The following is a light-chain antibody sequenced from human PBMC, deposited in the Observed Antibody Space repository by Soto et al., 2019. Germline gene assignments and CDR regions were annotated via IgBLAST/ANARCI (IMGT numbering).Light chain of an antibody. CDR3: QQYDSSQWT. CDR2: GVS. Sequence: EIVLTQSPGTLSLSPGERATLSCRASQSVSSSYLAWYQQKPGQAPRLLIYGVSSRATGIPDRFSGSGSGTDFTLTISRLEPADFAVYYCQQYDSSQWTFGQGTKVEIK. CDR1: QSVSSSY. J-gene: IGKJ1*01. V-gene: IGKV3-20*01.